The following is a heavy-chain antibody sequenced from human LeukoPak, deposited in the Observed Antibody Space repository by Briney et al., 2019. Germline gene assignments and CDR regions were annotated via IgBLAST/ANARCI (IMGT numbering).Heavy chain of an antibody. D-gene: IGHD5-24*01. CDR2: ISSSSSYI. V-gene: IGHV3-21*04. CDR1: GFTFSSYS. CDR3: AKRVNGPHVEDY. Sequence: PGGSLRLSCAASGFTFSSYSMNWVRQAPGKGLGWVSSISSSSSYIYYADSVKGRFTISRDNAKNALYLQMNSLRAEDTAVYYCAKRVNGPHVEDYRGQGTLVTVSS. J-gene: IGHJ4*02.